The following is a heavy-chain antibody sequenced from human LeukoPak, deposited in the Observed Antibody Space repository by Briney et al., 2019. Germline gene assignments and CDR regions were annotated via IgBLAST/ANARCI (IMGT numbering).Heavy chain of an antibody. V-gene: IGHV4-34*01. J-gene: IGHJ4*02. CDR1: GGSFSGYY. Sequence: PSKTLSLTCAVYGGSFSGYYWSWIRQPPGKGLEWIGEINHSGSTNYNPSLKSRVTISVDTSKNQFSLKLSSVTAADTAVYYCFGDGYNSRDYWGQGTLVTVSS. D-gene: IGHD5-24*01. CDR3: FGDGYNSRDY. CDR2: INHSGST.